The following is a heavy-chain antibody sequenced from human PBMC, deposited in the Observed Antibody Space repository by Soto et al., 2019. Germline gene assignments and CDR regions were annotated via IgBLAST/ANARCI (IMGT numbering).Heavy chain of an antibody. J-gene: IGHJ5*02. CDR2: INAGNGNT. CDR3: ARDVAPVDRAMVRGWFDP. D-gene: IGHD5-18*01. V-gene: IGHV1-3*01. CDR1: GDTFTSYA. Sequence: ASVKVSCKASGDTFTSYAMHWVRQAPGQRLEWMGWINAGNGNTKYSQKFQGRVTITRDTSASTAYMELSSLRSEDTAVYYCARDVAPVDRAMVRGWFDPWSQGTMVTVSS.